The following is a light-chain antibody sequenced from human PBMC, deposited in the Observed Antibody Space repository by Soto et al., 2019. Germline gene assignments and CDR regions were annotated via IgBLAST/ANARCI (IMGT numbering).Light chain of an antibody. J-gene: IGKJ4*01. Sequence: DIQLTQSPSFLSASVGDRVTITCRASQGISSFLAWHQQKPGKAPNLLISGASTLRTGVPSRFSGSGSGTEFTLTISSLQPEDFATYYCQHLNTYPLTFGGGTKVDIK. V-gene: IGKV1-9*01. CDR1: QGISSF. CDR2: GAS. CDR3: QHLNTYPLT.